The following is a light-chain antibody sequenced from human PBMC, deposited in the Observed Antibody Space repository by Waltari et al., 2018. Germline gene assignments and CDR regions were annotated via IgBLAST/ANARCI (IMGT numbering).Light chain of an antibody. CDR3: QQRSNWPGT. Sequence: EIVFTQSPATLSLSPGERATPSCRASQSLERCLAWYQQKPGQAPRLLIYDVSNRATGIPARFSGSGSGTDFTLTISSLEPEDFAVYYCQQRSNWPGTFGQGTRVEIK. CDR2: DVS. J-gene: IGKJ1*01. V-gene: IGKV3-11*01. CDR1: QSLERC.